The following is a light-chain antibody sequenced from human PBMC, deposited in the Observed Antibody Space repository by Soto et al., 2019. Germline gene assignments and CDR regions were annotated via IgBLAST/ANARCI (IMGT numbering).Light chain of an antibody. CDR2: EAT. V-gene: IGKV3-11*01. Sequence: EIVLTQSPATLSLSPGERATLSCRASQSVGTYLAWYQQKPGQAPRLLIHEATNRATGIPARFSGSGSGTDFTLTISRLEPEDFAVYYCQQRRSWPPTWTFGQGTKVEIK. CDR3: QQRRSWPPTWT. J-gene: IGKJ1*01. CDR1: QSVGTY.